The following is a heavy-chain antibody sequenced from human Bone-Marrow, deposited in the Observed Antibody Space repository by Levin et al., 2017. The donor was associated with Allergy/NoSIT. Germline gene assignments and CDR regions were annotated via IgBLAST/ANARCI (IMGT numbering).Heavy chain of an antibody. J-gene: IGHJ3*02. V-gene: IGHV1-2*02. Sequence: AASVKVSCKASGYRFNDYYLHWVRQAPGQGLEWMGWYNPNSGASKFADKFQGRVTMDRDRSTDTAYMELRNLTSDDTAVYYCARLMRWELRTFDIWGQGTAVSVS. CDR2: YNPNSGAS. D-gene: IGHD1-7*01. CDR3: ARLMRWELRTFDI. CDR1: GYRFNDYY.